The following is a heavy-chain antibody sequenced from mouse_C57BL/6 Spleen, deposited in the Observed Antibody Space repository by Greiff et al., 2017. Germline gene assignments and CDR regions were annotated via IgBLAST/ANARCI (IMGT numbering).Heavy chain of an antibody. CDR3: TSYYSNTY. CDR1: GFTFSNYW. D-gene: IGHD2-12*01. Sequence: DVKLVESGGGLVQPGGSMKLSCVASGFTFSNYWMNWVRQSPEKGLEWVAQIRLKSDNYATHYAESVKGRFTISRDDSKSSVYLQMNNLRAEDTGIYYCTSYYSNTYWGQGTLVTVSA. CDR2: IRLKSDNYAT. J-gene: IGHJ3*01. V-gene: IGHV6-3*01.